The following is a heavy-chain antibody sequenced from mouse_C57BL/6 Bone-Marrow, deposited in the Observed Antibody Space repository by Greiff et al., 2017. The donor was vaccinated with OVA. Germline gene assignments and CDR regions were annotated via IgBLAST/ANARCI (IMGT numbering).Heavy chain of an antibody. J-gene: IGHJ4*01. D-gene: IGHD2-1*01. CDR1: GYTFTDYY. CDR2: INPNNGGT. Sequence: EVQLQQSGPELVKPGASVKISCKASGYTFTDYYMNWVKQSHGKSLEWIGDINPNNGGTSYNQKFKGKATLTVDKSSSTAYMELRSLTSEDSADYYGARGYYGNRYYAMDYWGQGTSVTVSS. CDR3: ARGYYGNRYYAMDY. V-gene: IGHV1-26*01.